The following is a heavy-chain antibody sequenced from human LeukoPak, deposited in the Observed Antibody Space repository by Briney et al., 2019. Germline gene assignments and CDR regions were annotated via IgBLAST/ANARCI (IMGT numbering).Heavy chain of an antibody. J-gene: IGHJ4*02. CDR1: GFTFDDYA. CDR2: ISWNSDTI. V-gene: IGHV3-9*01. D-gene: IGHD1-26*01. Sequence: GGSLRLSCAASGFTFDDYAMHWVRQAPGKGLEWVSGISWNSDTIGYADSVKGRFTISRDNAKNSLYLQMNSLRTEDTALYYCAKGKWYSGTYHFDYWGQGTLVTVSS. CDR3: AKGKWYSGTYHFDY.